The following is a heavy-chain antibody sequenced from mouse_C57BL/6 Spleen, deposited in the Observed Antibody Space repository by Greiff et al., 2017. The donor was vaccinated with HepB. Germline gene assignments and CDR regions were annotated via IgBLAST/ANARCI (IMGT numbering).Heavy chain of an antibody. CDR2: IYPGSGST. Sequence: VQLQQPGAELVKPGASVKMSCKASGYTFTSYWITWVKQRPGQGLEWIGEIYPGSGSTNYNEKFKSKATLTVDTSSSPAYMQLSSLTSEDSAVYYCARSPIYYGYAMDYWGQGTSVTVSS. CDR3: ARSPIYYGYAMDY. V-gene: IGHV1-55*01. CDR1: GYTFTSYW. J-gene: IGHJ4*01. D-gene: IGHD2-1*01.